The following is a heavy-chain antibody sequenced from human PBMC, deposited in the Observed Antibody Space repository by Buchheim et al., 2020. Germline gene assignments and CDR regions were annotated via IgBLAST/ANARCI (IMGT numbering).Heavy chain of an antibody. CDR2: ISGSGAYT. CDR1: EFTFSNYA. D-gene: IGHD3-22*01. Sequence: EVQLVESGGGFVHPGGSLRLSCAASEFTFSNYAMNWVRQAPGKGLEWVSAISGSGAYTYYADSVKGRFTITRDNSKNTLCLQMNSLRAEDTAVYYCAKDVAPGSGFYFNSDYWGQGTL. V-gene: IGHV3-23*04. J-gene: IGHJ4*02. CDR3: AKDVAPGSGFYFNSDY.